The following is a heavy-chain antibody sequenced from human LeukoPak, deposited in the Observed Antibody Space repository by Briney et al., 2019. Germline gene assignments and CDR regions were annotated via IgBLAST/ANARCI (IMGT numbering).Heavy chain of an antibody. D-gene: IGHD3-3*01. Sequence: GGSLRLSCAASGFTFSTYSMNWVRQAPGKGLEWVSYISSSGSTIYYADSVKGRFTISRDNAKNSLYLQMNSLRAEDTAVYYCARDLRDYDFWSGYYTSFDPWGQGTLVTVSS. J-gene: IGHJ5*02. V-gene: IGHV3-48*04. CDR3: ARDLRDYDFWSGYYTSFDP. CDR1: GFTFSTYS. CDR2: ISSSGSTI.